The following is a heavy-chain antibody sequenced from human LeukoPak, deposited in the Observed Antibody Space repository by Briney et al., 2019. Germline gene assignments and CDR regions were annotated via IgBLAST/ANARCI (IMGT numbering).Heavy chain of an antibody. Sequence: PGGSLRLSCAASGFSFSNYGMNWVRQAPGKGLEWVSVVYTDGNIYYADSVKGRFTISKDNSKNTVDLLMHSVTAEDTALYYCARGRFGDPLNYWGQGTLVTVSS. D-gene: IGHD3-10*01. J-gene: IGHJ4*02. CDR2: VYTDGNI. V-gene: IGHV3-23*03. CDR3: ARGRFGDPLNY. CDR1: GFSFSNYG.